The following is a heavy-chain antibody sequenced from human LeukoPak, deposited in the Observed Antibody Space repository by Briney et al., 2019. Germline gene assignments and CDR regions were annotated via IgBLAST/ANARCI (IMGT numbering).Heavy chain of an antibody. CDR3: AKAFIPPRKLTWFRELFDY. Sequence: GGSLRLSSAASGFTFSSYAMSWVRQAPGKGLEWVSAISGSGGSTYYADSVKGRFTISRDNSKNTLYLQMNSLRAEDTAVYYCAKAFIPPRKLTWFRELFDYWGQGTLVTVSS. CDR2: ISGSGGST. D-gene: IGHD3-10*01. V-gene: IGHV3-23*01. J-gene: IGHJ4*02. CDR1: GFTFSSYA.